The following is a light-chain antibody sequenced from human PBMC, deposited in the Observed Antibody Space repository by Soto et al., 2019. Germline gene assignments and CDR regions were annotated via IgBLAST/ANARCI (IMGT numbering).Light chain of an antibody. CDR1: PRVTNY. Sequence: EIVLTQSPATLSLSPGERATLSWTSSPRVTNYLAWYQQKPGQPTRLLIYGAFNRAAGRPARFSGSGSGTAFTLTISSLEPEDSAVYYCQQRNIWPPVTFGQGTRLEIK. J-gene: IGKJ5*01. CDR3: QQRNIWPPVT. V-gene: IGKV3-11*01. CDR2: GAF.